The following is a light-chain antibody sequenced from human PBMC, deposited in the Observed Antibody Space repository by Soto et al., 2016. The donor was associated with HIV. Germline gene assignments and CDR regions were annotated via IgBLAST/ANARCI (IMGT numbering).Light chain of an antibody. CDR2: VAS. CDR3: QQCYNTPLT. CDR1: QAIGNS. V-gene: IGKV1-NL1*01. Sequence: DIQMTQSPSSLSASIGDRVTITCRASQAIGNSLAWYQQKPGKAPKVLVYVASRLETGVPSRFSGSGSGTDYTLTISSLQPEDFATYYCQQCYNTPLTFGGGTKVEIK. J-gene: IGKJ4*01.